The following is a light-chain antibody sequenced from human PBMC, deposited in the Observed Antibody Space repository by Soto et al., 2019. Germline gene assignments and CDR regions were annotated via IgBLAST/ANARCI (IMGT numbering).Light chain of an antibody. J-gene: IGKJ4*01. CDR3: QQTYSPLAIT. V-gene: IGKV1-39*01. CDR2: AAS. CDR1: QSISSY. Sequence: DIQMTQSPSSLSASVGDRVTITCRASQSISSYLNWYQQKPGKAPKLLIYAASSLQSGVPSRFSGSGSGTDFTLTISSLQPEDFATYYCQQTYSPLAITFGGGTKVEIK.